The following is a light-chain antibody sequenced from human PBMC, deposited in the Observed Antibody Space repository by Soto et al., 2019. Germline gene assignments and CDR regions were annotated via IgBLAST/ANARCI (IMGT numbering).Light chain of an antibody. CDR3: QQYSDSSGA. V-gene: IGKV1-5*01. J-gene: IGKJ1*01. CDR2: DAS. Sequence: IQSPSTLSASVGDRVAIHCRASQSISSWLAWYQQKPGKAPKLLIYDASSLESGVPSRFSGSGSGTDFTLTISSLQPDDFATYYCQQYSDSSGAFGQGTKVDI. CDR1: QSISSW.